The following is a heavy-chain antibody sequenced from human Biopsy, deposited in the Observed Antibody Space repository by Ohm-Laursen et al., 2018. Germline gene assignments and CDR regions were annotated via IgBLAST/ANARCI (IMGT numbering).Heavy chain of an antibody. Sequence: SETLSLTCTVSAGSVSSSSYYWSWIRQPPGKGLEWIGYIYYTGSTNYNPSLKSRVTISVDTSMNHLALRLTSVTAADTAVYYCAGHAPSYSGSYWRYFDLWGRGTPVTVPS. CDR3: AGHAPSYSGSYWRYFDL. CDR1: AGSVSSSSYY. D-gene: IGHD1-26*01. CDR2: IYYTGST. V-gene: IGHV4-61*03. J-gene: IGHJ2*01.